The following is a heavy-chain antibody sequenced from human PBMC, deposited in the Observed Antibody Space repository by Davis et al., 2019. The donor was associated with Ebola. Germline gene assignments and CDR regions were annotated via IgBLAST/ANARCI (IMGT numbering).Heavy chain of an antibody. CDR2: ISISGSTI. V-gene: IGHV3-11*01. Sequence: GGSLRLSCAASGFTFSDYYMSWIRQAPGKGLEWVSYISISGSTIYYADSVKGRFTISRDNAKNSLYLQMNSLRAEDTAVYYCARDAITMVQRVIITSRYFDLWGRGTLVTVSS. CDR3: ARDAITMVQRVIITSRYFDL. D-gene: IGHD3-10*01. CDR1: GFTFSDYY. J-gene: IGHJ2*01.